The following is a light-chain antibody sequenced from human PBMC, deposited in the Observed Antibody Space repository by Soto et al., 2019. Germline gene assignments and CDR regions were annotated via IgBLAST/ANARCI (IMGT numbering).Light chain of an antibody. CDR1: RGLVGLYNI. Sequence: TEPDCASGSLGQATTISRTGTRGLVGLYNIGSWYQQHPGKAPKLLIYEVNKRPSGVSTRFSGAKSGNTASLTISGLQAEDEADYHCCSFAGASTYVFGGGTKVTVL. J-gene: IGLJ1*01. CDR3: CSFAGASTYV. CDR2: EVN. V-gene: IGLV2-23*02.